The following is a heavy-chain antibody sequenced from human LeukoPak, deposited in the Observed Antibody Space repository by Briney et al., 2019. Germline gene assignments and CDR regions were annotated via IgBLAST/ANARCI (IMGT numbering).Heavy chain of an antibody. J-gene: IGHJ6*03. CDR2: VNSDGSST. CDR1: GFTFSSYW. V-gene: IGHV3-74*01. D-gene: IGHD5-18*01. Sequence: PGGSLRLSCAASGFTFSSYWMHWVRQAPGKGLVWVSRVNSDGSSTTYADSVKGRFTISRDNAKNTLYLQMNSLRVEDTAVYYCARDRGYSYRYMDVWGKGTTVTVSS. CDR3: ARDRGYSYRYMDV.